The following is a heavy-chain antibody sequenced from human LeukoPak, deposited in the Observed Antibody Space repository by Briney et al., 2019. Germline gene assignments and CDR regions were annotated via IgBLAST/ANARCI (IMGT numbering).Heavy chain of an antibody. J-gene: IGHJ4*02. V-gene: IGHV2-70*04. D-gene: IGHD4-17*01. CDR2: IDWDDDK. CDR1: GFSLSTNGVR. Sequence: SGPALVKPTQTLTLTCTFSGFSLSTNGVRVSWIRQPPGKALEWLARIDWDDDKFYRTSLKTRLTISKDTSENRVVLTMTDMDPVDTATYYCARTTAVATFDYWGQGTPVTVSS. CDR3: ARTTAVATFDY.